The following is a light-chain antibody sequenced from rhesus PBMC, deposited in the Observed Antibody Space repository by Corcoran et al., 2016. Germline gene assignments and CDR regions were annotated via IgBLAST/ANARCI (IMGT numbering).Light chain of an antibody. CDR2: KVS. V-gene: IGKV2-58*03. CDR1: QSLLHSNGNTY. CDR3: MEGTNHPT. Sequence: DVAMTQSPLSLPVTPGQPASISCRSSQSLLHSNGNTYLSWFQQKPGQSPRRLIYKVSNRDSGGPDRFSGRGAGTDFTLKISRVEAEDVGVYYCMEGTNHPTFGGGTKVEIK. J-gene: IGKJ4*01.